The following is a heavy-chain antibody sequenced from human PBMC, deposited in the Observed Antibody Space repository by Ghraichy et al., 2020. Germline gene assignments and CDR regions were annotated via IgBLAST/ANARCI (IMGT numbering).Heavy chain of an antibody. J-gene: IGHJ4*02. Sequence: GGSLRLSCAASGFTFSSYSMNWVRQAPGKGLEWVSYISGTTSSIYYADSVKGRFTISRDNVKNSLYLQMNSLRDEDTAVYYCARGLPNPYYFDYWGQGALVTVSS. CDR3: ARGLPNPYYFDY. CDR2: ISGTTSSI. V-gene: IGHV3-48*02. CDR1: GFTFSSYS.